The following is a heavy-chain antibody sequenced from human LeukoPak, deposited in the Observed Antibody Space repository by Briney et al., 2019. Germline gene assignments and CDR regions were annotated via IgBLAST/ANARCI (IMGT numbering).Heavy chain of an antibody. CDR3: AKVRSYGGDFDY. Sequence: ETLSLTCAVYGGSFSGYYWSWIRQPPGKGLEWVSAISGSGGSTYYADSVKGRFTISRDNSKNTLYLQMNSLRAEDTAVYYCAKVRSYGGDFDYWGQGTLVTVSS. J-gene: IGHJ4*02. D-gene: IGHD4-23*01. V-gene: IGHV3-23*01. CDR2: ISGSGGST. CDR1: GGSFSGYY.